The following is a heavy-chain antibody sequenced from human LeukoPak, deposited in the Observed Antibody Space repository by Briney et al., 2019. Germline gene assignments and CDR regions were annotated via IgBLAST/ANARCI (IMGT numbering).Heavy chain of an antibody. D-gene: IGHD3-10*01. V-gene: IGHV1-69*13. CDR2: IIPIFGTA. Sequence: SVKVSCKASGGTFSSYAISWVRQAPGQGLEWMGGIIPIFGTANYAQKFQGRVTITADESTSTAYMELSSLRSEDTAVYYCARGVDTMVRGVPRGWFDPWGQGTLVTVSS. CDR3: ARGVDTMVRGVPRGWFDP. CDR1: GGTFSSYA. J-gene: IGHJ5*02.